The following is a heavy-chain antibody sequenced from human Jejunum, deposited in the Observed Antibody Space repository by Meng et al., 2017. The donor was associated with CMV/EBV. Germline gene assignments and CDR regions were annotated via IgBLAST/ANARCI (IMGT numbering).Heavy chain of an antibody. CDR1: GFTLSNAW. V-gene: IGHV3-15*01. Sequence: EVQLVESGGGLVKPGGSLRLSCAGSGFTLSNAWMHWVRQAQGKGLEWVGRIKSKNDGGTRDYAAPVKGRFIISRDDTSDTMYLQMNNLKAEDTAVYYCATVLTIAVAGTAYVDSWGQGTLVTVSS. D-gene: IGHD6-19*01. CDR3: ATVLTIAVAGTAYVDS. J-gene: IGHJ4*02. CDR2: IKSKNDGGTR.